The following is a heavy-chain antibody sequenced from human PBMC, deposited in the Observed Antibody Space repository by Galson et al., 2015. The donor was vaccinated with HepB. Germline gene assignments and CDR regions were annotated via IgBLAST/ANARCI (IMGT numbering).Heavy chain of an antibody. CDR3: ARHTPGQMAPFKPDAFDI. CDR2: IYYSGST. Sequence: QVQLQESGPGLVKPSETLSLTCTVSGDSISSYYWSWIRQPPGKGLEWIGYIYYSGSTNYNPSLKSRVTISVDTSKNQFSLKLRSVTAADTAVYYCARHTPGQMAPFKPDAFDIWAKGQWSPSLQ. D-gene: IGHD5-24*01. V-gene: IGHV4-59*08. CDR1: GDSISSYY. J-gene: IGHJ3*02.